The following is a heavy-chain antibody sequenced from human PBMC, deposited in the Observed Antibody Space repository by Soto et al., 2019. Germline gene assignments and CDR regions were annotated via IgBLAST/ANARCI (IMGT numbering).Heavy chain of an antibody. CDR1: GFTFSRHI. D-gene: IGHD2-21*01. CDR3: ARGIASSILVTFDV. V-gene: IGHV3-21*02. CDR2: ISSTSTNI. Sequence: EVQLVESGGGLFKPGGSLRLSCAASGFTFSRHIMHWVRQAPGKGLVWIASISSTSTNIYYADSVKGRFIISRDNPKNSLYLQMNILRAEDMAVYFCARGIASSILVTFDVWGQGTIVTVSP. J-gene: IGHJ3*01.